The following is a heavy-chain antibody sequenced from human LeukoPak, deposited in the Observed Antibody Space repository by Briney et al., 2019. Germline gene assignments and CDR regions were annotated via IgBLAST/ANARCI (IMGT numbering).Heavy chain of an antibody. D-gene: IGHD2-15*01. V-gene: IGHV3-30*02. J-gene: IGHJ3*02. CDR1: GFTFSSYG. Sequence: GGSLRPSCAASGFTFSSYGMHWVRQAPGKGLEWVAFIRYDGSNKYYADSVKGRFTISRDNAKNSLYLQMNSLRAEDTAVYYCARHRSGGSQDDAFDIWGQGTLVTVSS. CDR2: IRYDGSNK. CDR3: ARHRSGGSQDDAFDI.